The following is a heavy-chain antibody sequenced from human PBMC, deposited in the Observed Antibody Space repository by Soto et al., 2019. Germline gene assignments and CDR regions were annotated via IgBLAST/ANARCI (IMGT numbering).Heavy chain of an antibody. CDR2: IYYNGGT. V-gene: IGHV4-61*08. D-gene: IGHD2-2*01. CDR3: ARDPGYVDL. J-gene: IGHJ3*01. CDR1: GGSVSSGGYY. Sequence: SETLSFTCTVSGGSVSSGGYYWSWIRQPPGKGLEWIGYIYYNGGTNYNPSLNSRVTMSVDTSKNQFSLKLTSVTTADTAVYYCARDPGYVDLWGQGTMVTVS.